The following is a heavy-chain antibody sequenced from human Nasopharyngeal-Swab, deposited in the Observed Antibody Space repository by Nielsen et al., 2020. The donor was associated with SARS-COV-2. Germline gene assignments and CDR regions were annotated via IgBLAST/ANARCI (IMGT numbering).Heavy chain of an antibody. J-gene: IGHJ4*02. Sequence: SETLSLTCAVSGDSISSHYWSWIRQPPGKGLEWIGSIYYSGSAYYNPSLKSRVTISVDTSKNQFSLKLTSVTAADTAVYYCARGPYSRSSLWVHWGQGTLVTVSS. CDR3: ARGPYSRSSLWVH. V-gene: IGHV4-39*07. CDR2: IYYSGSA. CDR1: GDSISSHY. D-gene: IGHD6-6*01.